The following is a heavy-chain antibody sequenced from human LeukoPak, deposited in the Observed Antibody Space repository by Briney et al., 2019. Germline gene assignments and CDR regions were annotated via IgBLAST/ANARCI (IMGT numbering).Heavy chain of an antibody. CDR3: ARHWEGVESDAFDI. CDR2: IRKDGSEK. CDR1: GXTFEIYW. J-gene: IGHJ3*02. V-gene: IGHV3-7*04. D-gene: IGHD1-26*01. Sequence: GGSLRLSCAASGXTFEIYWVSWVRQALGKGLEWVANIRKDGSEKNYVDCVKGRFTISRDNAKNSLYLQMNSLRADDTALYYCARHWEGVESDAFDIWGQGTMVTVSS.